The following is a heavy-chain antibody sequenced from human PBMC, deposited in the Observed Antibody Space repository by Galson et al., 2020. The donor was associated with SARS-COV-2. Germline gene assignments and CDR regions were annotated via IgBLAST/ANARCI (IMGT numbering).Heavy chain of an antibody. V-gene: IGHV3-23*03. Sequence: GGSLRLSCAASEVTFSNYAMNWVRQAPGKGLEWVSVIYTGGGTYYADSVKGRFTISRDTSKNTLYLQMNSLRVEDTAIYYCAKDYRHAFDIWGQGTMVIVSS. CDR1: EVTFSNYA. J-gene: IGHJ3*02. CDR2: IYTGGGT. CDR3: AKDYRHAFDI. D-gene: IGHD4-4*01.